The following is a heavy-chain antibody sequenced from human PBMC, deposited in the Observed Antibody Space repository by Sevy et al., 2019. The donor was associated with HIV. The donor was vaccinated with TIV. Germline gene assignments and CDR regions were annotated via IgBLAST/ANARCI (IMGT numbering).Heavy chain of an antibody. J-gene: IGHJ4*02. CDR2: IRNKADSYTT. D-gene: IGHD6-13*01. CDR3: ATHAGIEAACRVFDY. Sequence: GGSLRLSCAASGFTFSDHYMEWVRQAPGKGLEWVGRIRNKADSYTTEYAASVKGRFTISRDESKNSLYLLMNRLKTEDTAVYYCATHAGIEAACRVFDYWGQGTLVTVSS. CDR1: GFTFSDHY. V-gene: IGHV3-72*01.